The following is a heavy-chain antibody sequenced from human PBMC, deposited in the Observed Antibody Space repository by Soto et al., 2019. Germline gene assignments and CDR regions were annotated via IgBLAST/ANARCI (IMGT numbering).Heavy chain of an antibody. Sequence: LRLSCAASGFSVSDYAMSWVRQAPGKGLEWVSSISGSGDGTYYGDSVKGRFTLSRDTSQKTLYLQMNNLRGEDTAVYFCTKSRRSVLMVYGFGGTDVSGRGTTVTVPS. V-gene: IGHV3-23*01. J-gene: IGHJ6*02. CDR2: ISGSGDGT. CDR3: TKSRRSVLMVYGFGGTDV. D-gene: IGHD2-8*01. CDR1: GFSVSDYA.